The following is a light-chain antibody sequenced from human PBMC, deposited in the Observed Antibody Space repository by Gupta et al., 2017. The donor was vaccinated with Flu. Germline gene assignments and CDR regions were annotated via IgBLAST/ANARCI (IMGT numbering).Light chain of an antibody. Sequence: EIVLTQSPATLSLSPGERATLSCRASQSVNSYLAWYQQQPGQAPRLLIYDASNRATGIPARFSGSGSGTDFTLTISSLEPEDFAVYYCQQRSNWPLTFGGGTKVEIK. CDR2: DAS. CDR3: QQRSNWPLT. CDR1: QSVNSY. J-gene: IGKJ4*01. V-gene: IGKV3-11*01.